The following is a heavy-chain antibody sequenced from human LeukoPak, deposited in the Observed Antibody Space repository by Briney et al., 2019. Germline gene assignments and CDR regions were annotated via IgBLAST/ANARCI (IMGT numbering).Heavy chain of an antibody. Sequence: PSETLSLTCTVSGGSMSDFYWSWIRQPPGKGLEWIGYIYYSGSTNYNPSLKSRVTISVDTSKNQFSLKLSSVTAADTAVYYCARVRDYDFWSGYPNWFDPWGQGTLVTVSS. V-gene: IGHV4-59*01. CDR1: GGSMSDFY. J-gene: IGHJ5*02. D-gene: IGHD3-3*01. CDR3: ARVRDYDFWSGYPNWFDP. CDR2: IYYSGST.